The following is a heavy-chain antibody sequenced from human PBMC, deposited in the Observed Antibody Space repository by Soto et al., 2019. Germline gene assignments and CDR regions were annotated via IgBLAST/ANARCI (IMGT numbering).Heavy chain of an antibody. J-gene: IGHJ4*02. CDR3: VKESTPPFFDS. CDR1: GFTLNNYG. D-gene: IGHD2-15*01. CDR2: MWYDGLRQ. V-gene: IGHV3-33*03. Sequence: GGSLRLSCVGSGFTLNNYGVHWFRQAPGKGLEWVALMWYDGLRQTYLDSVRGRFTVSRDSSTNTIYLQMNSLRVEDTGNYFCVKESTPPFFDSWGQGTPVTVSS.